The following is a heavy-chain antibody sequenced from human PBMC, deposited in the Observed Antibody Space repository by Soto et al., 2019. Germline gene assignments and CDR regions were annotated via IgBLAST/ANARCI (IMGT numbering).Heavy chain of an antibody. CDR1: GGTFSNYG. V-gene: IGHV1-69*01. D-gene: IGHD1-1*01. CDR3: SRAAQTRIDWNDLGNGFDP. J-gene: IGHJ5*02. Sequence: QVQLVQSGAEVKKPGSSVKVSCKASGGTFSNYGVSWVRQAPGHGLEWMGGIIPFFGTTHYAQKFQGRLTTTADESTGPASIELNRLMPAATAASFGSRAAQTRIDWNDLGNGFDPWCQGTLVTVSS. CDR2: IIPFFGTT.